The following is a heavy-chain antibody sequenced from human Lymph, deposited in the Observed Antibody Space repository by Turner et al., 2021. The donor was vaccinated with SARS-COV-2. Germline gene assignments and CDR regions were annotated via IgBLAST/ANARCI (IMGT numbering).Heavy chain of an antibody. Sequence: QVQLVESGGGVVQPGRSLRLSCAASGFTFSSYAMHWVRQAPGKGLEWVAVISYDGSNKNYADSLKCRFTISRDNSKNTLYLQMNSLRAEDTAVYYCARDDREFWSGYYTHYYYYGMDVWGQGTTVTVSS. CDR2: ISYDGSNK. J-gene: IGHJ6*02. V-gene: IGHV3-30*04. CDR3: ARDDREFWSGYYTHYYYYGMDV. CDR1: GFTFSSYA. D-gene: IGHD3-3*01.